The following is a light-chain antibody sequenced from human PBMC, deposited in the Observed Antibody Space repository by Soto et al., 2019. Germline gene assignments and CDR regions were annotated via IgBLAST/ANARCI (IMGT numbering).Light chain of an antibody. V-gene: IGKV3-15*01. CDR2: ATS. Sequence: EIVVTQSPATLSVSPGERATLSCRASQSVGNNFAWYQQKPGQAPRLLIFATSTRATGVPARFSGSGSGTEFTLTISNLQSEDFAVYYCPQYGDWPLTFGGGAKVEIE. CDR1: QSVGNN. J-gene: IGKJ4*01. CDR3: PQYGDWPLT.